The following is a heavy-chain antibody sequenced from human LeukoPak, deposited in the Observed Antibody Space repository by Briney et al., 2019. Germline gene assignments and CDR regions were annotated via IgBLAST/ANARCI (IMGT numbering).Heavy chain of an antibody. J-gene: IGHJ4*02. V-gene: IGHV3-21*04. CDR2: ISSSSSYI. D-gene: IGHD6-19*01. CDR1: GFTXSSYS. Sequence: GVLRLSXAASGFTXSSYSMNWVRQAPGKGLEWVSSISSSSSYIYYADSVKGRFTISRDNAKNSLYLQMNSLRAEDTAVYYCARRYSSGWYGNWGQGTLVTVSS. CDR3: ARRYSSGWYGN.